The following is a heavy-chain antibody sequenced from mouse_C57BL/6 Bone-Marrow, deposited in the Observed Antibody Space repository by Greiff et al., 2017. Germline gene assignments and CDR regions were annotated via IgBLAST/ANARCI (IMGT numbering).Heavy chain of an antibody. V-gene: IGHV5-4*01. CDR3: ARDRGDYPWFAY. D-gene: IGHD2-4*01. CDR1: GFTFSSYA. CDR2: ISDGGSYT. Sequence: EVMLVESGGGLVKPGGSLKLSCAASGFTFSSYAMSWVRQTPEKRLEWVATISDGGSYTYYPDNVKGRYTISRDNAKNNLYLQMSHLKSEDTAMYYCARDRGDYPWFAYWGQGTLVTVSA. J-gene: IGHJ3*01.